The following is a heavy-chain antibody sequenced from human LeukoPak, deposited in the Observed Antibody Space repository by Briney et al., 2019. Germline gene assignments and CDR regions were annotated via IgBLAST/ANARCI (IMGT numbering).Heavy chain of an antibody. D-gene: IGHD2-15*01. CDR3: AKGPYCSGGSGYSSSWFDP. J-gene: IGHJ5*02. CDR2: ISGSGGST. Sequence: SGGSLRLSCAASGFTFSSYAMSWVRQAPGKGLEWVSAISGSGGSTYYADSVKGRFTISRDNSKNTLYLQMNSLRAEDTAVYYCAKGPYCSGGSGYSSSWFDPWGQGTLVTVSS. V-gene: IGHV3-23*01. CDR1: GFTFSSYA.